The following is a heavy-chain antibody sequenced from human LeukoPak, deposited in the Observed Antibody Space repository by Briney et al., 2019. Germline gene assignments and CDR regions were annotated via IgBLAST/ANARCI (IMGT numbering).Heavy chain of an antibody. D-gene: IGHD3-9*01. CDR2: VRSVGSHD. CDR3: AKDARSFHWLFDH. Sequence: GGSLRLSCVASGFAFSTYGMHWVRQAPGKGLEWVAYVRSVGSHDSYADSGTGRFTISRDNSKNTLFLQMNSLRAEDTSMYYCAKDARSFHWLFDHWGQGILVTVSS. CDR1: GFAFSTYG. J-gene: IGHJ4*02. V-gene: IGHV3-30*02.